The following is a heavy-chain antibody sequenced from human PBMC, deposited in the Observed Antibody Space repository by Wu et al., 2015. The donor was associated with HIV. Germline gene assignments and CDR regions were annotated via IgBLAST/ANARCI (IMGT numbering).Heavy chain of an antibody. J-gene: IGHJ4*02. D-gene: IGHD3-10*01. CDR3: ARDRFYGSGTYLY. V-gene: IGHV1-69*05. CDR2: IIASLGTP. Sequence: QVQLVQSGAEVKKPGSSVKVSCTASGGTFSRDTINWVRQAPGQGLEWMGGIIASLGTPNYAQKFLGRITITTDDSTATVYMELSSLRSEDTAIYYCARDRFYGSGTYLYWGQGTLVTVSS. CDR1: GGTFSRDT.